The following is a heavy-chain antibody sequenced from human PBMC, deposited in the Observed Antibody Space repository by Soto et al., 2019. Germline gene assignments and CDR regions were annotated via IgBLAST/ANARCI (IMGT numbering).Heavy chain of an antibody. CDR3: DRGKWLQLGPDC. CDR1: GFTFSTYG. V-gene: IGHV3-33*01. CDR2: IWYDGSNK. Sequence: QVHLVESGGGVVQPGRSLRLSCATSGFTFSTYGMHWVRQAPGKGLEWVAVIWYDGSNKNYADSVKGRFIISRDNSRNTLYLEMNSLRAEDTAIYYCDRGKWLQLGPDCWGLGTLVTVSS. J-gene: IGHJ4*02. D-gene: IGHD5-12*01.